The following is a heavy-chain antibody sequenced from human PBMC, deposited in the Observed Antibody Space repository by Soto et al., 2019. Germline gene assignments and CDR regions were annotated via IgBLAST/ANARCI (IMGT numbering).Heavy chain of an antibody. CDR2: IYYSGST. Sequence: PSETLSLTCTVSGGSIRSGDSYWSWIRQHPGWGLEWIGYIYYSGSTYYNPSLKSRVTISVDTSKNQFSLKLSSVTAADTAVYYCARAFGEAAADVGYYFDYWGQGTLVTVSS. D-gene: IGHD6-13*01. CDR3: ARAFGEAAADVGYYFDY. J-gene: IGHJ4*02. V-gene: IGHV4-31*03. CDR1: GGSIRSGDSY.